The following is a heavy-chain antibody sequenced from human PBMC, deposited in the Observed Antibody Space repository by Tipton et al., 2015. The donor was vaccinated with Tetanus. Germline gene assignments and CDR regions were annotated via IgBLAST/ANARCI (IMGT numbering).Heavy chain of an antibody. J-gene: IGHJ4*02. CDR1: GFTFSSYA. V-gene: IGHV3-23*01. Sequence: GSLRLSCAASGFTFSSYAMSWVRQAPGKGLEWVSALSGSGGSTYYADSVKGRFTISRDNSKNTLYLQMNSLRAEDTAVYFCAKDQDYGDYCGVDYWGQGTLVTVSS. CDR3: AKDQDYGDYCGVDY. CDR2: LSGSGGST. D-gene: IGHD4-17*01.